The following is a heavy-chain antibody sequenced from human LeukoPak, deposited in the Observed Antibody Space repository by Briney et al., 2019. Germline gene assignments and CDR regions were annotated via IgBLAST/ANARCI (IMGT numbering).Heavy chain of an antibody. Sequence: SETLSLTCTVSGGSISGYYWSWIRQPPGKGLEWIGYISYTGIANYNPSLKSRVTISLDTSKNQFSLKLSSVTAADTAVYYCARDGYNYDYWGQGTLVTVSS. J-gene: IGHJ4*02. D-gene: IGHD5-24*01. CDR2: ISYTGIA. V-gene: IGHV4-59*08. CDR3: ARDGYNYDY. CDR1: GGSISGYY.